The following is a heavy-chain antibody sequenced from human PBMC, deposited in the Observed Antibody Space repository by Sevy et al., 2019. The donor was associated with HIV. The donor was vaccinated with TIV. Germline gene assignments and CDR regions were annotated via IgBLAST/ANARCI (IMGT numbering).Heavy chain of an antibody. CDR3: ARDRRAGYSSNWYRDFDY. CDR2: ITHDGFNQ. CDR1: GFTFSDYA. V-gene: IGHV3-30*04. Sequence: VGSLRLSCAASGFTFSDYAMHWVHQAPGKELEWVAVITHDGFNQYYADSVKGRLTISRDSSKTTLYLEMHSLRAEDTDLYYCARDRRAGYSSNWYRDFDYWGQGTLVTVSS. J-gene: IGHJ4*02. D-gene: IGHD6-13*01.